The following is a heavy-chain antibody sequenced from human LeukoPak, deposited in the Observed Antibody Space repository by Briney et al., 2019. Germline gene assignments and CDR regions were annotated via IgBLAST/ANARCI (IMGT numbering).Heavy chain of an antibody. Sequence: PGGSLRLSCAASGFTFSSYWMSWVRQAPGKGLEWVANIKQDGSEKYYVDYVKGRFTISRDNAKNSLYLQINSLRAEDTAVYSCAREGLYSGYVNYWGQGTLVTVSS. CDR3: AREGLYSGYVNY. CDR1: GFTFSSYW. D-gene: IGHD1-26*01. J-gene: IGHJ4*02. CDR2: IKQDGSEK. V-gene: IGHV3-7*01.